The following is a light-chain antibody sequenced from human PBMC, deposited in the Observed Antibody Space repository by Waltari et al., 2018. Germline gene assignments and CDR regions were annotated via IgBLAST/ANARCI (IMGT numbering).Light chain of an antibody. CDR2: KAS. J-gene: IGKJ2*01. CDR3: QQYNSDSHS. Sequence: DIQMTQSPSSLSASVGDKVTITCRASQSISNWLAWFQLKPGKAPKLLIYKASNLESGVPSRFSGSGSGTEFTLTISSLLPEDFATYYCQQYNSDSHSFGQGTRLEIK. CDR1: QSISNW. V-gene: IGKV1-5*03.